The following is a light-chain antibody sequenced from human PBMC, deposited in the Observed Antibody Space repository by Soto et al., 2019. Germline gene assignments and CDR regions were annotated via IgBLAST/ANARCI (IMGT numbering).Light chain of an antibody. Sequence: VFTQSPGTPSLSPGERATLSCRARQSVRGTSLAWYQQKPGQAPRLLIYDASTRDTGIPARFSGSGSGTEFTPSISSLQSEDFAVYYCQQYNNWPLFGPGTRWIS. CDR2: DAS. V-gene: IGKV3-15*01. CDR3: QQYNNWPL. CDR1: QSVRGT. J-gene: IGKJ3*01.